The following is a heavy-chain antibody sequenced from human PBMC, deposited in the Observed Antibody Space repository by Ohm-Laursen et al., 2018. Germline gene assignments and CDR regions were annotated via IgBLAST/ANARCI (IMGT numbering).Heavy chain of an antibody. D-gene: IGHD3-10*01. CDR2: MNANSGNT. J-gene: IGHJ4*02. CDR3: ARALYYYGSETPPADY. V-gene: IGHV1-8*02. CDR1: GGTFTIYA. Sequence: SETLFYKASGGTFTIYAISCVRQDTGQGLECMGWMNANSGNTGYAQKFQGRVTMTRNTSISTAYMELSSLRCEDTAVYYCARALYYYGSETPPADYWGQGTMVTVSS.